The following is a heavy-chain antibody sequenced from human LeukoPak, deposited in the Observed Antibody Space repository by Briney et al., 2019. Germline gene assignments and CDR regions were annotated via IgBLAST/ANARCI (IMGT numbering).Heavy chain of an antibody. CDR3: AKAPGSVAGAPLSYFDY. Sequence: GGSLRLSCAASGFSFSNYGMHWVRQAPGRGLEWVAVISYDGTNKYYGGSVRGRFTISRDNSKNTLYLQMNSLRADDTAIYYCAKAPGSVAGAPLSYFDYWGQGTLVTVSS. CDR2: ISYDGTNK. V-gene: IGHV3-30*18. CDR1: GFSFSNYG. J-gene: IGHJ4*02. D-gene: IGHD6-19*01.